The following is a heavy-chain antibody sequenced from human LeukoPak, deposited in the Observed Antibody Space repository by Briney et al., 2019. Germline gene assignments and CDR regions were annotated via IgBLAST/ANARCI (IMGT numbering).Heavy chain of an antibody. J-gene: IGHJ4*02. CDR2: IIPIFGTA. Sequence: SVKVSCKASGGTFSSYAISWVRQAPGQGLEWMGGIIPIFGTANYAQKFQGRVTITADGSTSTAYMELSSLRSEDTAVYYCARDGSSGSSLAEYYFDYWGQGTLVTVSS. D-gene: IGHD1-26*01. CDR1: GGTFSSYA. V-gene: IGHV1-69*13. CDR3: ARDGSSGSSLAEYYFDY.